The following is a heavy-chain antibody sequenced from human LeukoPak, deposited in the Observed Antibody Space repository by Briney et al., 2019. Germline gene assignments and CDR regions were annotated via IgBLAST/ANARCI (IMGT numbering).Heavy chain of an antibody. Sequence: SETLSLTCAVYGGSFSGYYWSWIRQPPGKGLEWIGEINHSGSTNYNPSLKSRVTISVDTSKNQFSLKLSSVTAADTAVYYCASTGPALGYCSSTSCSLNFDYWGQGTLVTVSS. CDR3: ASTGPALGYCSSTSCSLNFDY. D-gene: IGHD2-2*01. CDR1: GGSFSGYY. V-gene: IGHV4-34*01. CDR2: INHSGST. J-gene: IGHJ4*02.